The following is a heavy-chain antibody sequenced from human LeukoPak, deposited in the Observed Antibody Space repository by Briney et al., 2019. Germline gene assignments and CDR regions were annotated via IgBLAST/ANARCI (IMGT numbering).Heavy chain of an antibody. V-gene: IGHV3-30-3*01. J-gene: IGHJ6*02. CDR1: GFTFSNYA. CDR3: ARAPPDYYYYGMDV. Sequence: GGSLRLSCAASGFTFSNYAMSWVRQAPGKGLEWVAVISYDGSNKYYADSVKGRFTISRDNSKNTLYLQMNSLRAEDTAVYYCARAPPDYYYYGMDVWGQGTTVTVSS. CDR2: ISYDGSNK.